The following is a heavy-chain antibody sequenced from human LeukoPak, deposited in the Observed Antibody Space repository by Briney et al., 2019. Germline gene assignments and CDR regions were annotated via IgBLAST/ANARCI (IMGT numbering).Heavy chain of an antibody. Sequence: SETLSLTCTVSGGSISSYYWSWIRQPPGKGLEWIGYIYYSGSTNYNPSLKSRVTISVDTSKNQFSLKLSSVTAADTAVYYCXRGTNDYGYYFDYWGQGTLVTVSS. D-gene: IGHD4-17*01. CDR3: XRGTNDYGYYFDY. J-gene: IGHJ4*02. V-gene: IGHV4-59*08. CDR1: GGSISSYY. CDR2: IYYSGST.